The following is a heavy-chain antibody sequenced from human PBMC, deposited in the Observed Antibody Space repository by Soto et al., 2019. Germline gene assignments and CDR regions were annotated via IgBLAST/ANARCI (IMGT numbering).Heavy chain of an antibody. J-gene: IGHJ5*02. Sequence: PGGSLRLSCAASGFTFSSYAMSWVRQAPGKGLEWVSAISGSGGSTYYADSVKGRFTISRDNPKNTLYLQMNSLRAEDTAVYYCAKDQIRDDFWSGSFDPWGQGTLVTVSS. D-gene: IGHD3-3*01. CDR1: GFTFSSYA. V-gene: IGHV3-23*01. CDR2: ISGSGGST. CDR3: AKDQIRDDFWSGSFDP.